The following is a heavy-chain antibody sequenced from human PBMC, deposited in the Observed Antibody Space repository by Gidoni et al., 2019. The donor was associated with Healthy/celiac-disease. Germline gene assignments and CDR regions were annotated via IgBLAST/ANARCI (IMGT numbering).Heavy chain of an antibody. CDR2: IYSGGST. V-gene: IGHV3-66*01. D-gene: IGHD6-19*01. CDR3: ARANSSGWYDFDY. CDR1: GFTVSSNY. Sequence: EVQLVESGGGLVQPGGSLRLSCAASGFTVSSNYMSWVRQAPGKGLEWVSVIYSGGSTYYADSVKGRFTISRDNSKNTLYLQMNSLRAEDTAVYYCARANSSGWYDFDYWGQGTLVTVSS. J-gene: IGHJ4*02.